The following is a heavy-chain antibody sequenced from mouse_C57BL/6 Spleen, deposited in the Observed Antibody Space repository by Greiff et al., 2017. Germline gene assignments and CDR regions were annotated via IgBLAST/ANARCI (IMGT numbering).Heavy chain of an antibody. V-gene: IGHV5-9-1*02. CDR3: TREEAAQALDY. D-gene: IGHD3-2*02. CDR1: GFTFSSYA. CDR2: ISSGGDYI. J-gene: IGHJ2*01. Sequence: EVNVVESGEGLVKPGGSLKLSCAASGFTFSSYAMSWVRQTPEKRLEWVAYISSGGDYIYYADTVKGRFTISRDNARNTLYLQMSSLKSEDTAMYYCTREEAAQALDYWGQGTTLTVSS.